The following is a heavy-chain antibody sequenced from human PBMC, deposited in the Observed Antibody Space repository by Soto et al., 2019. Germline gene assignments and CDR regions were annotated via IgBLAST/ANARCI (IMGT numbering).Heavy chain of an antibody. V-gene: IGHV4-30-4*01. Sequence: QVQLQESGPGLVKPSQTLSLTCTVSGGSISSGDYYWCWIRQPPGKALEWIGSIFYSGNTHYNPALRSRLTISVDTSKNQFSLKLSSVTAADTAVYYCARASAYTATDFDYWGQGTLVTVSS. J-gene: IGHJ4*02. D-gene: IGHD2-15*01. CDR3: ARASAYTATDFDY. CDR2: IFYSGNT. CDR1: GGSISSGDYY.